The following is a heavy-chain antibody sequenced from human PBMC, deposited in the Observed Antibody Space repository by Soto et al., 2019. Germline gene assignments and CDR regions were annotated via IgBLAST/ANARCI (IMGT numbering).Heavy chain of an antibody. CDR3: ARGGHDLAFDS. CDR1: GGAMYAYY. V-gene: IGHV4-59*01. CDR2: IYYSGRT. Sequence: SETLSLTCTVSGGAMYAYYWSWIRQPPGKGLEWIGDIYYSGRTNYNPSLKSRVTISVDTSKSQFSLNLRSVTAADTAVYYCARGGHDLAFDSWGHGGMVTVSS. D-gene: IGHD3-3*01. J-gene: IGHJ4*01.